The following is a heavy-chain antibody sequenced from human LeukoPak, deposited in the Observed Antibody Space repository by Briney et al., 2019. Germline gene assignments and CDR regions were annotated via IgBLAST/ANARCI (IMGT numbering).Heavy chain of an antibody. CDR2: ISYDGSNK. CDR3: AKSVGYGDYDWFDP. V-gene: IGHV3-30*18. D-gene: IGHD4-17*01. J-gene: IGHJ5*02. CDR1: GFTFSSYG. Sequence: PGGSLRLSCAASGFTFSSYGMHWVRQAPGKGLEWVAAISYDGSNKYYADSVKGRFTISRDNSKNTLYLQMNSLRAEDTAVYYCAKSVGYGDYDWFDPWGQGTLVTVSS.